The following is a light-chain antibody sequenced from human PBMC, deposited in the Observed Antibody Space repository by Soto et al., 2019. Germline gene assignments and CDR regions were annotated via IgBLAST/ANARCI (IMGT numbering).Light chain of an antibody. CDR1: SSNIGTNA. CDR2: NHN. CDR3: GTWDDSLSAVL. Sequence: QSVLTQPPSASGTPGQRVAISCSGGSSNIGTNAVNWYQQLPGTAPKLLIYNHNQRPSGVPDRFSASKSGTSASLAISGLQSEDEADYYCGTWDDSLSAVLFGGGTKGTVL. J-gene: IGLJ3*02. V-gene: IGLV1-44*01.